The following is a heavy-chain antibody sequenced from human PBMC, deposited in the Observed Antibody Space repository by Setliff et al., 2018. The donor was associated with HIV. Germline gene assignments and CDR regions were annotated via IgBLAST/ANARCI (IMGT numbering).Heavy chain of an antibody. J-gene: IGHJ5*02. D-gene: IGHD3-9*01. CDR1: GYTFTNSD. CDR3: ARGHLDYNYWEDILGNWFDP. V-gene: IGHV1-8*02. CDR2: MNPKSGNT. Sequence: ASVKVSCKASGYTFTNSDINWVRQAPGQGLEWMGWMNPKSGNTGYAQKFQGRVTMTSNTFIGTAYMELSSLTSEDTAVYYCARGHLDYNYWEDILGNWFDPWDQGTLVTVSS.